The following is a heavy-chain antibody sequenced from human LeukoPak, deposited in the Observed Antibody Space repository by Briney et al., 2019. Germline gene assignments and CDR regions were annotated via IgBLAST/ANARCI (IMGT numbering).Heavy chain of an antibody. CDR1: GFTFSSYW. J-gene: IGHJ4*02. CDR2: INPDGRST. D-gene: IGHD3-22*01. CDR3: ARSTYYYDSSVNRYYFDY. V-gene: IGHV3-74*01. Sequence: PGGSLRLSCAASGFTFSSYWMHWVRQPPGKGLLWVSRINPDGRSTGYADAVKGRFTISRDNSKNTLYLQMGSLRAEDMAVYYCARSTYYYDSSVNRYYFDYWGQGTLVTVSS.